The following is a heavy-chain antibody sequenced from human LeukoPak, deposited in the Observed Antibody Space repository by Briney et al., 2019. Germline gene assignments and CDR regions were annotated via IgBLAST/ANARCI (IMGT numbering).Heavy chain of an antibody. CDR1: GDSVSRRSAA. J-gene: IGHJ3*02. CDR3: ARGAVGQHRSKGDVFDI. V-gene: IGHV6-1*01. CDR2: TYYRSQWYD. D-gene: IGHD1-1*01. Sequence: SQSLALTCAISGDSVSRRSAAGYSIRQSPSRGLEWLGRTYYRSQWYDDYAVSLKSRITINPDTSKNHFSLHLNAVTPEDTAVYYCARGAVGQHRSKGDVFDIWGQGTMVTVSS.